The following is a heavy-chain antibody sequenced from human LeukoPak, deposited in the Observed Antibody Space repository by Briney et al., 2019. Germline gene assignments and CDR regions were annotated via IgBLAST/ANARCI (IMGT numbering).Heavy chain of an antibody. CDR3: ARDCSGGSCYYFDY. D-gene: IGHD2-15*01. J-gene: IGHJ4*02. CDR2: INPNSGGT. Sequence: ASVKVSCKASGYTFTGYYMHWVRQAPGQGLAWMGWINPNSGGTNYAQKFQGRVTMTRDTSISTAYMELSRLRSDDTAVYYCARDCSGGSCYYFDYWGQGTLVTVSS. CDR1: GYTFTGYY. V-gene: IGHV1-2*02.